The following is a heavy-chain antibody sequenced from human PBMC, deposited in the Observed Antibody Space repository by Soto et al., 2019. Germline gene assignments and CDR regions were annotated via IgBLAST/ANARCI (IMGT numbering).Heavy chain of an antibody. CDR2: ISSRTGDTV. CDR3: ARGSQQWLIQGNWFDP. V-gene: IGHV3-11*01. Sequence: QVQLVESGGGLVKLGGSLRLSCSASGFTFSDYYMSWIRQAPGRGLEWLSYISSRTGDTVNYADSVKGRFTVSRDNAKNSTYLQMNSLTAEDTAVYYCARGSQQWLIQGNWFDPWGQGTQVTVSS. CDR1: GFTFSDYY. J-gene: IGHJ5*02. D-gene: IGHD6-19*01.